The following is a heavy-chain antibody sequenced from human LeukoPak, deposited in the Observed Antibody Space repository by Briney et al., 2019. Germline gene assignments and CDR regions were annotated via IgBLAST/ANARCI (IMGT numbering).Heavy chain of an antibody. CDR3: AREPGGDFWSGYYSYYYYMDV. D-gene: IGHD3-3*01. V-gene: IGHV1-2*02. CDR1: GYTFTGYY. CDR2: INPNRGGT. Sequence: GASVKVSCKASGYTFTGYYMHWVRQAPGQGLEWMGWINPNRGGTNYAQKFQGRVTMTRDTSISTAYMELSRLRSDETAVYYCAREPGGDFWSGYYSYYYYMDVWGKGTTVTVSS. J-gene: IGHJ6*03.